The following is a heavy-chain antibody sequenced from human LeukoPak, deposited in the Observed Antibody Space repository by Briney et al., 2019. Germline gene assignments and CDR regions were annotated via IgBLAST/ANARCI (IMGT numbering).Heavy chain of an antibody. Sequence: GGSLRLSCAASGFTFSSYWMHWVRQAPGKGLVWVSRINSDGSSTSYADSVKGRFTISRDNAKNTLYLQMNSLRAEDTAVYYCARMGRNSSFNPRYYYYYMDVWGKGTTVTVSS. V-gene: IGHV3-74*01. CDR3: ARMGRNSSFNPRYYYYYMDV. J-gene: IGHJ6*03. D-gene: IGHD5-18*01. CDR1: GFTFSSYW. CDR2: INSDGSST.